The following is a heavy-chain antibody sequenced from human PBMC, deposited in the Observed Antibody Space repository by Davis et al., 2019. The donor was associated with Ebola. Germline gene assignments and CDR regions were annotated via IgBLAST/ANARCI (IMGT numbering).Heavy chain of an antibody. CDR1: GYRFTSYY. D-gene: IGHD3-22*01. J-gene: IGHJ3*02. CDR2: INPITGGT. V-gene: IGHV1-46*01. Sequence: APVKVSCKASGYRFTSYYMHWVRQAPGQGLEWMGIINPITGGTSYAQNFQVRVNMTRDKSTSTVYMELSSRRSEDTAVYYWAREGGRNYDSSGYVFEIWGQGTMVKVSS. CDR3: AREGGRNYDSSGYVFEI.